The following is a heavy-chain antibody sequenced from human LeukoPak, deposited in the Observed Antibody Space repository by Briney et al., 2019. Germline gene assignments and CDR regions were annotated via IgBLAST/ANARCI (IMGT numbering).Heavy chain of an antibody. CDR3: ARVGVIVVVLDY. J-gene: IGHJ4*02. D-gene: IGHD2-2*01. CDR1: GGSISSHY. Sequence: SETLSLTCTVSGGSISSHYWSWIRQPPGKGLEWIGYIYYSGSTNYNPSLKSRVTISVDTSKNQFSLKLSSVTAADTAVYYCARVGVIVVVLDYWGQGTLVTVSS. CDR2: IYYSGST. V-gene: IGHV4-59*11.